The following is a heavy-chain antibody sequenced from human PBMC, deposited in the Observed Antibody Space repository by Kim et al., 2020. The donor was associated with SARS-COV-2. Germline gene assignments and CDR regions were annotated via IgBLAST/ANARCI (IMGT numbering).Heavy chain of an antibody. CDR3: AKGSGSYRLYYFEH. Sequence: GGSLRLSCAASGFTFSSYTMSWVRQASGKGLEWVSVVYSGGSSTYYADSVKGRFTISRDDSKNTLYLQMNSLRVEDTAVYYCAKGSGSYRLYYFEHWGQGTLVTVSS. CDR2: VYSGGSST. V-gene: IGHV3-23*03. D-gene: IGHD1-26*01. CDR1: GFTFSSYT. J-gene: IGHJ4*02.